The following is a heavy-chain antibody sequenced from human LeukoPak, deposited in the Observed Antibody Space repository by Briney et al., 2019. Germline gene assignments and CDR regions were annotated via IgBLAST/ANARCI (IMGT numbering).Heavy chain of an antibody. Sequence: ASVKVSCKASGGTFSSYAISWVRQAPGQGLEWIGWINPNSGGTNYAQKFQGRVTMTRDTSISTAYMELSGLRSDDTAVYYCARANMARGVGLFFDRNWFDPWGQGTLVTVSS. CDR2: INPNSGGT. V-gene: IGHV1-2*02. CDR1: GGTFSSYA. CDR3: ARANMARGVGLFFDRNWFDP. J-gene: IGHJ5*02. D-gene: IGHD3-10*01.